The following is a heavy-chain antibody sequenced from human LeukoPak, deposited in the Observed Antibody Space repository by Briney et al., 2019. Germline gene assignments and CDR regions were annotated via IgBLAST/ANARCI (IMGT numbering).Heavy chain of an antibody. V-gene: IGHV4-59*08. J-gene: IGHJ5*02. CDR1: GGSINNYF. D-gene: IGHD6-13*01. CDR3: ARRARAEADTSPDNWIDP. CDR2: VYYTGST. Sequence: PSETLSLTCSVSGGSINNYFWNWLRQPPGRGLEGIGHVYYTGSTRYNPSLQSRVFISIDTSMNQCYLKLSSVTAADTAVYYCARRARAEADTSPDNWIDPWGQGTLVTVSS.